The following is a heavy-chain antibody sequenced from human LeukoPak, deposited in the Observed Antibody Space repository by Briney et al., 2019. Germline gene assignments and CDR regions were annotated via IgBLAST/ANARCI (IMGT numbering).Heavy chain of an antibody. J-gene: IGHJ4*02. CDR1: GCTFTSYG. Sequence: GASVKVSCKASGCTFTSYGIGWVRQAPGQGLEWMGWISAYNGNTNYAQKLQGRVTMTTDTSTSTAYMELRSLRSDDTAVYYCARVYYGSGSYRTAIRFDYWGQGTLVTVSS. CDR2: ISAYNGNT. V-gene: IGHV1-18*01. D-gene: IGHD3-10*01. CDR3: ARVYYGSGSYRTAIRFDY.